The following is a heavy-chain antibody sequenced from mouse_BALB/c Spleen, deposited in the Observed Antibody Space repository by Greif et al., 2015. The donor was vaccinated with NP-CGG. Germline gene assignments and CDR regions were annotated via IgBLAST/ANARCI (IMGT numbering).Heavy chain of an antibody. J-gene: IGHJ4*01. V-gene: IGHV3-6*02. CDR1: GYSITSGYY. CDR2: ISYDGSN. CDR3: ARGWGYAMDY. Sequence: VQLKESGPGLVKPSQSLTLTCSVTGYSITSGYYWNWIRQFPGNKLEWMGYISYDGSNNYNPSLKNRISITRDTSKNQFFLKLNSVTTEDTATYYCARGWGYAMDYWGQGTSVTVSS.